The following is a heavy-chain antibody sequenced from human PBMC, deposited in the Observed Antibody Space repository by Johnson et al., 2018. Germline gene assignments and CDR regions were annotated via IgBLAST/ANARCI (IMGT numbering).Heavy chain of an antibody. CDR2: INSDGSST. D-gene: IGHD6-19*01. CDR3: ARGGLRYSSGWYPSYYYYYYMDV. J-gene: IGHJ6*03. Sequence: VQLVQSGGGLVQPGGSLRLSCAASGFTFSSYWMHWVRQAPGKGLVWVSRINSDGSSTSYADSVKGRFTISRDNAKNTRYLQMNSRRAEDTAVYYCARGGLRYSSGWYPSYYYYYYMDVWGKGTTVTVSS. CDR1: GFTFSSYW. V-gene: IGHV3-74*02.